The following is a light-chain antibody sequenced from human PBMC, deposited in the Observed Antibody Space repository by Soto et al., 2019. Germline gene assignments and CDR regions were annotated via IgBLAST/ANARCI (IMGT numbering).Light chain of an antibody. CDR1: SGDIGSYNR. V-gene: IGLV2-14*01. J-gene: IGLJ1*01. CDR3: SSYTNINKRACV. CDR2: EVT. Sequence: QSVLTQPASVSGSPGQSITISCTGTSGDIGSYNRVSWYQQHPGKAPKLIIYEVTDRPSGVSNRFSGSKSGNTASLTISGLQAEDEAEYYCSSYTNINKRACVFGTGTKVTV.